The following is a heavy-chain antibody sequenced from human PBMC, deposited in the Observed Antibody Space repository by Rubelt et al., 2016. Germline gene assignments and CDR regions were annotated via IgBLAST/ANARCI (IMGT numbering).Heavy chain of an antibody. V-gene: IGHV3-30*07. CDR3: ARDGGQIVVAYYYGMDV. J-gene: IGHJ6*04. D-gene: IGHD2-2*01. Sequence: YYADSVKGRFTISRDNSKNTLYLQMNSLRAEDTAVYYCARDGGQIVVAYYYGMDVWGKGTTVTVSS.